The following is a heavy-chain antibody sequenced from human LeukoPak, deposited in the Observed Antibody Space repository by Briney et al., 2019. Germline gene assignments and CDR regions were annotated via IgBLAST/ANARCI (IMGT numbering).Heavy chain of an antibody. CDR1: GGSISSYY. CDR3: ARQNGIVGATSLFDY. V-gene: IGHV4-59*08. J-gene: IGHJ4*02. D-gene: IGHD1-26*01. CDR2: IYYSGST. Sequence: SETLSLTCTVSGGSISSYYWSWIRQPPGKGLEWIGYIYYSGSTNYNPSLKSRVTISVDTSKNQFSLKLSSVTAADTAVYYCARQNGIVGATSLFDYWGQGTLVTVSS.